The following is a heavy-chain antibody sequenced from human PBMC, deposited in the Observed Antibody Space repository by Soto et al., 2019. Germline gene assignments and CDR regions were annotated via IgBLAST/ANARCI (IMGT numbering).Heavy chain of an antibody. J-gene: IGHJ4*02. CDR1: GYSFSGSY. Sequence: AAVKVSCKASGYSFSGSYIHWVRQTPRHGLEWMGWIKPKSGHTVLGEKFEDRVTMTRDTSINTVYMELGNLTSDDTAVYYCGRNVAPNQQVPNTRGRCFATWGQGTLVIVSS. D-gene: IGHD6-13*01. CDR2: IKPKSGHT. V-gene: IGHV1-2*02. CDR3: GRNVAPNQQVPNTRGRCFAT.